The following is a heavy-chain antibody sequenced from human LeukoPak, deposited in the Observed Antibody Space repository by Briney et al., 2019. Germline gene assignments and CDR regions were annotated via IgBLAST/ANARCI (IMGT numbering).Heavy chain of an antibody. CDR2: IRSKAYGGTA. Sequence: GGSLRLSCAASGFTFSSYAMSWVRQAPGKGLEWVGFIRSKAYGGTADYAASVRGRFTISRDDSKSIAYLQMKSLKTDDTADYYCAREMLNEVSYYYNALDVWGQGTTVIVSS. D-gene: IGHD2-8*01. J-gene: IGHJ6*02. CDR3: AREMLNEVSYYYNALDV. CDR1: GFTFSSYA. V-gene: IGHV3-49*04.